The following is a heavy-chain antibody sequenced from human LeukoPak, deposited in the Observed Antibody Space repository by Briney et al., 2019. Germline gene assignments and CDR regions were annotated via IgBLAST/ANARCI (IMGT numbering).Heavy chain of an antibody. CDR1: GFTFSSYW. J-gene: IGHJ4*02. CDR3: ARGLGYYDFWSGYSLNWGFDY. CDR2: INSDGSST. D-gene: IGHD3-3*01. V-gene: IGHV3-74*01. Sequence: GGSLRLSCAASGFTFSSYWMHWVRHAPGKGLVWVSRINSDGSSTSYADSVKGRFTISRDNAKNTLYLQMNSLRAEDTAVYYCARGLGYYDFWSGYSLNWGFDYWGQGTLVTVSS.